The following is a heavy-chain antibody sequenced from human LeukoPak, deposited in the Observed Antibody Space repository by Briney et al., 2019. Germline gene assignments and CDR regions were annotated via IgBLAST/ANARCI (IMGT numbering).Heavy chain of an antibody. J-gene: IGHJ4*02. Sequence: GGSLRLSCAASGFTFSSYWMHWVRQAPGKGLVWVSRINSDGGSTSYADSVKGRFTISRDNAKNTLYLQMNSLRAEDTAVYYCARGLTMVRGVPDYWGQGTLVTVSS. CDR2: INSDGGST. CDR3: ARGLTMVRGVPDY. CDR1: GFTFSSYW. V-gene: IGHV3-74*01. D-gene: IGHD3-10*01.